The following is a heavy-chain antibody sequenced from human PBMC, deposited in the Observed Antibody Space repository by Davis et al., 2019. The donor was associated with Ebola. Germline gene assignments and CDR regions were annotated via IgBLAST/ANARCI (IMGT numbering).Heavy chain of an antibody. CDR2: IIPILGIA. CDR1: GGTFSSYT. CDR3: ARGDYGGNSPLYYYYGMDV. D-gene: IGHD4-23*01. Sequence: SVKVSCKASGGTFSSYTISWVRQAPGQGLEWMGRIIPILGIANYAQKFQGRVTITADKSTSTAYMELSSLRSEDTAVYYCARGDYGGNSPLYYYYGMDVWGKGTTVTVSS. V-gene: IGHV1-69*02. J-gene: IGHJ6*04.